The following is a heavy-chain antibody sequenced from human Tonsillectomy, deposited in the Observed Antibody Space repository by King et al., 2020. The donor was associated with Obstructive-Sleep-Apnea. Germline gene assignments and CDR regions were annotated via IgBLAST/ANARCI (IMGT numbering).Heavy chain of an antibody. D-gene: IGHD2-15*01. CDR3: AREIVVVVATPEYFQH. CDR1: GGSISSSSYY. V-gene: IGHV4-39*07. J-gene: IGHJ1*01. Sequence: QLQESGPGLVKPSETLSLTCTVSGGSISSSSYYWGRIRQPPGKGLEWIWRIYYSGSTYYNPSLKSRVTITVETSNNQFSLRLSSVTAADTAVYYCAREIVVVVATPEYFQHWGQGTLVTVSS. CDR2: IYYSGST.